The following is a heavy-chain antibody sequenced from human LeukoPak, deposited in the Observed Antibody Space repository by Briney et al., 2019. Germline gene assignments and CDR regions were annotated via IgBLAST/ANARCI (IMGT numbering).Heavy chain of an antibody. D-gene: IGHD6-19*01. CDR2: ISGSGGST. V-gene: IGHV3-23*01. CDR1: GFIFSNYA. J-gene: IGHJ4*02. Sequence: GSLRLSCATSGFIFSNYAVNWVRQAPGKGLEWVSAISGSGGSTYYTDSVRGRLSISRDNSKNTLYLQVNSLRAEDTAVYYCAKGRTEGGTLALDYWGQGTLVTVSS. CDR3: AKGRTEGGTLALDY.